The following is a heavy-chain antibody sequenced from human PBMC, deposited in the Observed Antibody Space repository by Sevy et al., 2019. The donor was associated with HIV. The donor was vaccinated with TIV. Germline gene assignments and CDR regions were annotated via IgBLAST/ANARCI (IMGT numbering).Heavy chain of an antibody. CDR2: ISTLNVNT. V-gene: IGHV1-18*01. CDR1: GYSFTSYG. J-gene: IGHJ4*02. CDR3: ARDDCSSLSCHGSLLY. D-gene: IGHD2-2*01. Sequence: ASVKVSCKASGYSFTSYGISWVRQAPGQGLEWRGWISTLNVNTNNAQKFQGRVTMTTDTSTSTAYMELRSLRSDDTAVYYCARDDCSSLSCHGSLLYWGQGTLVTVSS.